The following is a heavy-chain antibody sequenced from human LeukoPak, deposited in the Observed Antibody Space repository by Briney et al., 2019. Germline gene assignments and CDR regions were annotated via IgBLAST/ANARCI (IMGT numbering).Heavy chain of an antibody. Sequence: SETLSLTCTVSGGSISSSSYYWGWIRQPPGKGLEWIGSIYYSGSTYYNPSLKSRVTISVDTSKNQFSLKLSSVTAADTAVYYCAREGAPNYYDSSGYYPDWFDSWGQGTLVTVSS. V-gene: IGHV4-39*07. J-gene: IGHJ5*01. CDR3: AREGAPNYYDSSGYYPDWFDS. D-gene: IGHD3-22*01. CDR1: GGSISSSSYY. CDR2: IYYSGST.